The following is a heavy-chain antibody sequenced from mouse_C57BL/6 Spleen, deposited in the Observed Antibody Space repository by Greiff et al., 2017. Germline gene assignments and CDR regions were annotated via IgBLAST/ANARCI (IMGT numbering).Heavy chain of an antibody. CDR2: IHPNSGST. CDR1: GYTFTSYW. J-gene: IGHJ2*01. Sequence: QVQLQQSGAELVKPGASVKLSCKASGYTFTSYWMHWVKQRPGQGLEWIGMIHPNSGSTNYNEKFKSKATLTVDKSSSTAYMQLSSLTSEDSAVYHCARGGIQYYFDYWGQGTTLTVSS. V-gene: IGHV1-64*01. CDR3: ARGGIQYYFDY.